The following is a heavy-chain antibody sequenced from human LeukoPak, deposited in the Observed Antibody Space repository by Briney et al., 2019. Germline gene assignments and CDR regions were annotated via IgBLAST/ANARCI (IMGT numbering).Heavy chain of an antibody. Sequence: GGSLRLSCAASGFTFRSYAMSWVRRAPGKGLEWVSAISGSGGSTYYADSVKGRFTISRDNSKNTLYLQMNSLRAEDTAVYYCAKGSWIQLWLIDYWGQGTLVTVSS. J-gene: IGHJ4*02. D-gene: IGHD5-18*01. CDR3: AKGSWIQLWLIDY. CDR2: ISGSGGST. V-gene: IGHV3-23*01. CDR1: GFTFRSYA.